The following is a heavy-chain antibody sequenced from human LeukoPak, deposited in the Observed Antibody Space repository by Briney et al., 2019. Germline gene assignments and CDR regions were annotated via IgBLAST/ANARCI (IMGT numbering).Heavy chain of an antibody. CDR3: ARASGSYHAFDI. D-gene: IGHD1-26*01. V-gene: IGHV4-39*07. CDR1: GGSISSSSYY. Sequence: SETLSLTCTVSGGSISSSSYYWGWIRQPPGKGLEWIGSIYHSGSTNYNPSLKSRVTISVDKSKNQFSLKLSSVTAADTAVYYCARASGSYHAFDIWGQGTMVTVSS. J-gene: IGHJ3*02. CDR2: IYHSGST.